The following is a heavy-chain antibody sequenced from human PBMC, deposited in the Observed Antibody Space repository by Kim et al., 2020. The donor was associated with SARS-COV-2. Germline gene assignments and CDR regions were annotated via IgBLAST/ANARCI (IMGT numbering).Heavy chain of an antibody. V-gene: IGHV3-33*05. Sequence: GGSLRLSCAASGFTFSSYGMHWVSQAPGKGLEWVAVISYDGSNKYYADSVKGRFTISRDNSKNTLYLQMNSLRAEDTAVYYCARDGYCSGGSCYGSVYFDYWGQGTLVTVSS. D-gene: IGHD2-15*01. J-gene: IGHJ4*02. CDR1: GFTFSSYG. CDR2: ISYDGSNK. CDR3: ARDGYCSGGSCYGSVYFDY.